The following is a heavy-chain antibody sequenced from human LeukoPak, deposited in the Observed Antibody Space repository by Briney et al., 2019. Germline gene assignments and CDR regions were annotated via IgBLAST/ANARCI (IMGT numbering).Heavy chain of an antibody. V-gene: IGHV4-39*07. J-gene: IGHJ4*02. CDR3: ARFPYSGISHYFDY. CDR2: ISDSGST. D-gene: IGHD1-26*01. Sequence: SETLSLTCTVSGGSISSRDYLWGCIRQPPGKGLEWIGTISDSGSTYYNPSLKSRVIISVDTSKNQFSLKVTSVIAADTAVYFCARFPYSGISHYFDYWGQGALVTVSS. CDR1: GGSISSRDYL.